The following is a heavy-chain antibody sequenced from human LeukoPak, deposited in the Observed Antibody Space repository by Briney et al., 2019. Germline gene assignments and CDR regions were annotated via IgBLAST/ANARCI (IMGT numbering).Heavy chain of an antibody. J-gene: IGHJ6*03. CDR1: GFTFSSYW. V-gene: IGHV3-7*01. CDR3: ARVHYYYYMDV. Sequence: GGSLRLSCTASGFTFSSYWMSWVRQAPGKGLEWVANIKQDGSEKYYVDSVKGRFTISRDNAKNSLYLQMNSLRAEDTAVYYCARVHYYYYMDVWGKGTTVTISS. CDR2: IKQDGSEK.